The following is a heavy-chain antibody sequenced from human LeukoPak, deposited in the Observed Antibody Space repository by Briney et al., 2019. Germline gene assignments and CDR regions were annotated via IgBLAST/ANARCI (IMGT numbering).Heavy chain of an antibody. CDR3: ARGRGSWYVHYFDY. CDR1: GGSISSGTYY. J-gene: IGHJ4*02. V-gene: IGHV4-61*02. Sequence: PSQTLSLTCTVSGGSISSGTYYWSWIRQPAGKGLEWIGRIYTSGSTNYNPSLKSRVTMSVDTSKNQFSLKLSSVIAADTAVYYCARGRGSWYVHYFDYWDQGTLVTVSS. CDR2: IYTSGST. D-gene: IGHD6-13*01.